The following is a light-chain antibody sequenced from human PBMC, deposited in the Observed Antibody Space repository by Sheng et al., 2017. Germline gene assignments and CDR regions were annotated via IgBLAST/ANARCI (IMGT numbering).Light chain of an antibody. J-gene: IGKJ5*01. CDR1: QSVLYSSNNKNF. V-gene: IGKV4-1*01. Sequence: DIVMTQSPDSLAVSLGERATFNCKSSQSVLYSSNNKNFLGWYQQKAGQPPKLLIYWVIDPGNSGVPDRFSGSGSGTDFTLTISSVQAEDVGIYYCQQHHSAPVTFGQGTRLEIK. CDR3: QQHHSAPVT. CDR2: WVI.